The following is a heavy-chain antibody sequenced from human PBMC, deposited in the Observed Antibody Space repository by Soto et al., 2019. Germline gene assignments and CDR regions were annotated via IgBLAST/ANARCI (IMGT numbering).Heavy chain of an antibody. CDR3: ARGIAAAGPYYFDY. J-gene: IGHJ4*02. CDR2: ISSSSSYI. Sequence: EVQLVESGGGLVKPGGSLRLSCAASGFTFSSYSMNWVRQAPGKGLEWVSSISSSSSYIYYADSVKGRFTISRDNAKNSLYLQMNSLRAEDTAVYYCARGIAAAGPYYFDYWGQGTLVTVSS. D-gene: IGHD6-13*01. CDR1: GFTFSSYS. V-gene: IGHV3-21*01.